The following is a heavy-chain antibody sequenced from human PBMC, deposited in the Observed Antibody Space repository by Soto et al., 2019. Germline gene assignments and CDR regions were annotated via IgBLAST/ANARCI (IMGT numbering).Heavy chain of an antibody. CDR1: GFTFSSYS. J-gene: IGHJ6*02. CDR3: ARDGGYFDTPYGMYV. Sequence: EVQLVESGGGLVQPGGSLRLSCAASGFTFSSYSMNWVRQAPGKGLEWVSYISSSSSTIYYADSVKGRFTISRDNAKNSLYLQMNSLRAEDTAVYYCARDGGYFDTPYGMYVWGQGTTVTVSS. D-gene: IGHD3-9*01. CDR2: ISSSSSTI. V-gene: IGHV3-48*01.